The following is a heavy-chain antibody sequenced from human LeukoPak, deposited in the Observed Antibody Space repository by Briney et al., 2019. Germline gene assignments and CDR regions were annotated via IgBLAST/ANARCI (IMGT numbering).Heavy chain of an antibody. CDR1: GGSISSYY. V-gene: IGHV4-59*01. CDR2: IYYSGST. CDR3: ARDNPNVRQGYFDY. D-gene: IGHD6-6*01. Sequence: SETLSLTCTVSGGSISSYYWSWIRQPPGKGLEWIGYIYYSGSTNYNPSLKSRVTISVDTSKNQFSLKLGSVTAADTAVYYCARDNPNVRQGYFDYWGQGTLVTVSS. J-gene: IGHJ4*02.